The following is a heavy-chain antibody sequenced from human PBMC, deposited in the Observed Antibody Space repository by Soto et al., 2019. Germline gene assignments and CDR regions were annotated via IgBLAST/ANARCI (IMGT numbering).Heavy chain of an antibody. CDR1: GYTFTSYG. D-gene: IGHD2-8*01. CDR3: ARVGYCTNGVCDYYYGMDV. Sequence: ASVKVSCKASGYTFTSYGISWVRQAPGQGLEWMGWISAYNGNTNYAQKLQGRVTMTTDTSTSTAYMELRSLRSDDTAVYYCARVGYCTNGVCDYYYGMDVWGQGTTVTSP. J-gene: IGHJ6*02. CDR2: ISAYNGNT. V-gene: IGHV1-18*01.